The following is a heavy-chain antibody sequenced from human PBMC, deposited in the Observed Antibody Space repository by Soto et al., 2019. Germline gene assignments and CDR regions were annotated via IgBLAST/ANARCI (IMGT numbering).Heavy chain of an antibody. Sequence: PSETLSLTCTVSGGSVSSGSYYWSWIRQPPGKGLEWIGYIYHSGSTNYNPSLKSRLTISVDTSKNQFSLKLSSVTAADTAVYYCARVPSRVRGVTAYYYGMDVWGQGTTVTVSS. J-gene: IGHJ6*02. CDR2: IYHSGST. CDR3: ARVPSRVRGVTAYYYGMDV. D-gene: IGHD3-10*01. CDR1: GGSVSSGSYY. V-gene: IGHV4-61*01.